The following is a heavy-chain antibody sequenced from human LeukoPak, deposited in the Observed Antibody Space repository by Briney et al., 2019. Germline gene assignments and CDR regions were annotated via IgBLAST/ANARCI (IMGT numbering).Heavy chain of an antibody. J-gene: IGHJ4*02. CDR3: AKDAAVADYYFDY. CDR2: IRYDGSNK. Sequence: GGSLRLSCAASGFTFSSYGMHWVRQAPAKGLEWVAFIRYDGSNKYYADSVKGRFTISRDNSKNTLYLQMNSLRAEDTAVYYCAKDAAVADYYFDYWGQGTLVTVSS. CDR1: GFTFSSYG. V-gene: IGHV3-30*02. D-gene: IGHD6-19*01.